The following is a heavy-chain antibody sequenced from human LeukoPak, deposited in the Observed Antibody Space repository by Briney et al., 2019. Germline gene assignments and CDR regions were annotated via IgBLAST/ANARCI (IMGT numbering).Heavy chain of an antibody. D-gene: IGHD3-22*01. J-gene: IGHJ4*02. Sequence: SETLSLTCTVSGGSISSYYWSWIRQPAGKGLEWIGRIYASGSTNYNPSLKSRVTMSVDTSKNQFSLKLSSVTAADTAVYYCAREIVSTMIVGVYYFDYWGQGTLVTVSS. V-gene: IGHV4-4*07. CDR3: AREIVSTMIVGVYYFDY. CDR1: GGSISSYY. CDR2: IYASGST.